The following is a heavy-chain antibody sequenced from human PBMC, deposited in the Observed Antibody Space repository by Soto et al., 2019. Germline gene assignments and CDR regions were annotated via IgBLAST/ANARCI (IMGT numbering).Heavy chain of an antibody. Sequence: GGSLKLSCAASVFPLSTYALHWVRQAPGKGLESVSAISSGGGNTFYAESVKGRFTISRDNSKNTLSLQMGGLRVEDMAVYYCVRVTFGGPNSYSYHMDVWGKGTTVTVSS. J-gene: IGHJ6*03. V-gene: IGHV3-64*02. D-gene: IGHD3-3*01. CDR2: ISSGGGNT. CDR1: VFPLSTYA. CDR3: VRVTFGGPNSYSYHMDV.